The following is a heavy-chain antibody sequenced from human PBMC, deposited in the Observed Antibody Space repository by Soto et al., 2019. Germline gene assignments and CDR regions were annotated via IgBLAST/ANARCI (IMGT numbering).Heavy chain of an antibody. J-gene: IGHJ2*01. Sequence: QVQLVQSGAEVKKPGSSVKVSCTASGGTFSSSAISWVRQAPGQGLEWMGGIIPLFGTATYAQRFQGRVTMTADESTSTAYRELSSLRSEDRAVDYCARGVPGEVWYFDRWGRGTLVTVSS. D-gene: IGHD3-16*01. CDR1: GGTFSSSA. CDR3: ARGVPGEVWYFDR. V-gene: IGHV1-69*12. CDR2: IIPLFGTA.